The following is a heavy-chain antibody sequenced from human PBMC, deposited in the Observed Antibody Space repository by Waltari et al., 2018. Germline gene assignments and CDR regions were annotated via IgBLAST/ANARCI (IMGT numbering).Heavy chain of an antibody. CDR1: GYPISRGYH. J-gene: IGHJ4*02. CDR3: ARGGSYPYFDY. Sequence: QVQLQESGPGLVQPPETLSRTCTVSGYPISRGYHWGWLRQPPGKGREWIGSIYHSGSTYYNPALKSRVTISVDTSKNQFSLKLSSVTAADTAVYYCARGGSYPYFDYWGQGTLVTVSS. V-gene: IGHV4-38-2*02. D-gene: IGHD1-26*01. CDR2: IYHSGST.